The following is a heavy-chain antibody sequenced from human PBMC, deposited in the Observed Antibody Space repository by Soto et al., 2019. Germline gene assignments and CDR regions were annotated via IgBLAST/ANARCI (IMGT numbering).Heavy chain of an antibody. J-gene: IGHJ3*02. CDR2: IRGEAYGATT. CDR3: ARAPYDFLIGYLDDGFDI. D-gene: IGHD3-9*01. CDR1: GFTFAEYP. V-gene: IGHV3-49*03. Sequence: GGSLRLSCTASGFTFAEYPMSWFRQAPGKGLEWVGFIRGEAYGATTEYAESVKGRFTISRDDSKSMAYLQMNSLKTEDTAMFYCARAPYDFLIGYLDDGFDIWGLGTMVTVSS.